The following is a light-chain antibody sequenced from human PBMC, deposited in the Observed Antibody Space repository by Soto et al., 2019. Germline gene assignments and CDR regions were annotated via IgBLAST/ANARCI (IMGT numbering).Light chain of an antibody. CDR3: QQYNSYPYT. CDR2: KAS. Sequence: GDRVTITCRASQSISNWLAWYQQKPGKAPKLLLYKASTLQSGVPSRFSGSGSGTEFTLTISSLQPDDFAAYYCQQYNSYPYTFGQGTKLEIK. V-gene: IGKV1-5*03. CDR1: QSISNW. J-gene: IGKJ2*01.